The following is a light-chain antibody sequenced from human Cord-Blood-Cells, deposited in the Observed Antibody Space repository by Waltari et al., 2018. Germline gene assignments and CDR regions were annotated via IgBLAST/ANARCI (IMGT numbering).Light chain of an antibody. Sequence: QSPLTQPASVSGSPGQPLTISCTGTGSYVGGYNYVSWYQQHPGTPPKLMIYDVSNRPSGVSNRFAGSKSGNTASLTISGLQAEDEADYYCSSYTSSNTVVFGGGTKLTVL. V-gene: IGLV2-14*01. CDR1: GSYVGGYNY. CDR2: DVS. J-gene: IGLJ2*01. CDR3: SSYTSSNTVV.